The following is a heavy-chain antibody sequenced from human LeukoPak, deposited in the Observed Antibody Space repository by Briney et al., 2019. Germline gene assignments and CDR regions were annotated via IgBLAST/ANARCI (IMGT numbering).Heavy chain of an antibody. D-gene: IGHD2-15*01. V-gene: IGHV4-34*01. J-gene: IGHJ4*02. Sequence: PSETLSLTCAVYGGSFSGYYWSWIRQPPGKGLEWIGEINHSGSTNYNPSLKSRVTISVDTSKNQFSLKLSSVTAADTAVYYCARQCSGGSCYLLFDYWGQGTLVTVSS. CDR2: INHSGST. CDR1: GGSFSGYY. CDR3: ARQCSGGSCYLLFDY.